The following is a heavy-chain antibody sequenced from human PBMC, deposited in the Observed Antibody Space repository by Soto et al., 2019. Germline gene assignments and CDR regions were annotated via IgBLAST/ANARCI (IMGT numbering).Heavy chain of an antibody. CDR1: GFTVSSNY. V-gene: IGHV3-53*02. CDR3: ARGGGPSSSYYDFWSGYYGGFDY. CDR2: IYSGGST. D-gene: IGHD3-3*01. J-gene: IGHJ4*02. Sequence: EVQLVETGGGLIQPGGSLRLSCAASGFTVSSNYMSWVRQAPGKGLEWVSVIYSGGSTYYADSVKGRFTISRDNSKNTLYLQMNSLRAEDTAVYYCARGGGPSSSYYDFWSGYYGGFDYWGQGTLVTVSS.